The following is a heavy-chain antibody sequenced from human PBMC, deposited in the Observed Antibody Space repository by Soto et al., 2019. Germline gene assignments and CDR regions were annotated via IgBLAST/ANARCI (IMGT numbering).Heavy chain of an antibody. D-gene: IGHD3-22*01. CDR3: ARDPDAVNYYDSSGYYYPTG. Sequence: ASVKVSCKASGYTFTGYYMHWVRQAPGQGLEWMGWINPNSGGTNYAQKFQDRVTMTRDTSISTAYMELSRLRSDDTAVYYCARDPDAVNYYDSSGYYYPTGWGQGTLVTVSS. J-gene: IGHJ1*01. CDR2: INPNSGGT. V-gene: IGHV1-2*02. CDR1: GYTFTGYY.